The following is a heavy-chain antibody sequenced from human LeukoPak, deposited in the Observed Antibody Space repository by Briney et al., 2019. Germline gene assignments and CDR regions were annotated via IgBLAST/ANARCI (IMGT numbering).Heavy chain of an antibody. J-gene: IGHJ5*02. V-gene: IGHV6-1*01. CDR3: ARGVLWFGELLWTVKFYWFDP. CDR1: GDSVSSNSAA. CDR2: TYYRSKWYN. D-gene: IGHD3-10*01. Sequence: SQTLSLTCAISGDSVSSNSAAWNWIRQSPSRGLEWLGRTYYRSKWYNDYAVSVKSRITINPDTSKNQFSLKLSSVTAADTAVYYCARGVLWFGELLWTVKFYWFDPWGQGTLVTVSS.